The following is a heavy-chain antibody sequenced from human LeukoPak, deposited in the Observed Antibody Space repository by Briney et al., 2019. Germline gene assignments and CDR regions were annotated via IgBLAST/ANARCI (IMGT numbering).Heavy chain of an antibody. V-gene: IGHV1-2*02. CDR2: IKPNSGGT. J-gene: IGHJ6*02. D-gene: IGHD3-10*01. CDR3: ARSYGSGSYYNQLRYYYYGMDV. Sequence: GASVKVSCKASRYTFTGYYMHWVRQAPGQGLEWMGWIKPNSGGTNYAQKFQGRVTMTRDTSISTAYMELSRLRSDDTAVYYCARSYGSGSYYNQLRYYYYGMDVWGQGTTVTVSS. CDR1: RYTFTGYY.